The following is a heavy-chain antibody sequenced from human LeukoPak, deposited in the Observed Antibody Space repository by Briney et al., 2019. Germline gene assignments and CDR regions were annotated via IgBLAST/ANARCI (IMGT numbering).Heavy chain of an antibody. CDR2: ISGSGGST. CDR3: AKGGIGGTVVTFDAFDI. D-gene: IGHD4-23*01. CDR1: GFTFSSYA. Sequence: GGSLRLSCAASGFTFSSYAMSWVRQAPGKGLEWVLSISGSGGSTYYAASVKGRFTITRDNSKNTLYLQMNSLRAEDTAVYYCAKGGIGGTVVTFDAFDIWGQGTMVTVSS. V-gene: IGHV3-23*01. J-gene: IGHJ3*02.